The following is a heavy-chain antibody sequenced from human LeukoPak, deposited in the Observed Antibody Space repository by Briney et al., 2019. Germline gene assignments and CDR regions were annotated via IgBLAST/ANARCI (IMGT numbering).Heavy chain of an antibody. CDR2: INEDGSIT. D-gene: IGHD1-26*01. J-gene: IGHJ4*02. V-gene: IGHV3-74*01. CDR3: GRDLGGRSGY. CDR1: GFTFRTYW. Sequence: GGSLRLSCAVSGFTFRTYWMHWVRQVPGEGLVWVSRINEDGSITNYADSVKGRFSISRDNAKNTLYLQMNSLRAEDTAVYYCGRDLGGRSGYWGQGALVTVSS.